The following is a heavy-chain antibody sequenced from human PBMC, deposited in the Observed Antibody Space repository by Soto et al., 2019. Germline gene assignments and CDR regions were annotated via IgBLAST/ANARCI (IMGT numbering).Heavy chain of an antibody. Sequence: EVQLLESGGGLVQPGGSLRLSCAASGFTFSSYAMSWVRQAPGKGLEWVSAISGSGGSTYYADSVKGRFTISRDNSKNTLYLQMTSLRAEDTAVYYCARGQPHAHSPQDYWGQGTLVTVSS. D-gene: IGHD2-2*01. CDR3: ARGQPHAHSPQDY. CDR1: GFTFSSYA. V-gene: IGHV3-23*01. J-gene: IGHJ4*02. CDR2: ISGSGGST.